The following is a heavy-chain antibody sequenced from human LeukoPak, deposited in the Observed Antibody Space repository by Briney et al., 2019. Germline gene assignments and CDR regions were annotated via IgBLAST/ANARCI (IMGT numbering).Heavy chain of an antibody. CDR1: GYTFTSYY. CDR3: ARVAPGGDYYYYMDV. V-gene: IGHV1-46*01. Sequence: ASVKVSCKVSGYTFTSYYMHWVRQAPGQGLEWMGIINPSGGSTSYAQKFQGRVTMTRDMSTSTVYMELSSLRSEDTAVYYCARVAPGGDYYYYMDVWGKGTTVTVSS. D-gene: IGHD1-14*01. CDR2: INPSGGST. J-gene: IGHJ6*03.